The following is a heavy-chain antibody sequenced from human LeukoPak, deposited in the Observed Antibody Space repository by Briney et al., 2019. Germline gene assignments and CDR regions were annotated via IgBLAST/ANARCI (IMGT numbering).Heavy chain of an antibody. V-gene: IGHV4-59*01. J-gene: IGHJ5*02. CDR3: AKETVVVPADDWFGP. CDR1: GGSINGDY. Sequence: PSETLSLTCTVSGGSINGDYWSWIRQTPGKGLEWIGYIHYSGRTSYNPSLKSRVTISVDTSKNQFSLRLASATAADTAIYYCAKETVVVPADDWFGPWGQGTLVTVSS. D-gene: IGHD2-21*01. CDR2: IHYSGRT.